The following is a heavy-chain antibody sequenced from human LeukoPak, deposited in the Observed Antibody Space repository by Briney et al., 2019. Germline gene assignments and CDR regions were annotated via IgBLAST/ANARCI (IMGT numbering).Heavy chain of an antibody. Sequence: SETLSLTCAVYGGSFSGHYWSWIRQPPGKGLEWIGEINHSGSTNYNPSLKSRVTISVDTSKNQFSLKLSSVTAADTAVYYCARVGLLWFGESNFDYWGQGTLVTVSS. CDR2: INHSGST. CDR3: ARVGLLWFGESNFDY. D-gene: IGHD3-10*01. V-gene: IGHV4-34*01. J-gene: IGHJ4*02. CDR1: GGSFSGHY.